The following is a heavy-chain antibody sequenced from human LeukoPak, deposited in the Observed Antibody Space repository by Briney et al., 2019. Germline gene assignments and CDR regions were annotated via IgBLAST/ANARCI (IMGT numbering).Heavy chain of an antibody. D-gene: IGHD3-22*01. V-gene: IGHV3-21*01. J-gene: IGHJ3*02. CDR2: ISSSSSYI. CDR1: GFTFSSYS. Sequence: GGSLRLSCAASGFTFSSYSMNWVRQAPGKGLEWVSSISSSSSYIYYAESVKGRFTISRDNAKNSLYLQMNSLRAEDTAVYYCARALPCPYYDSSGYCDDAFDIWGQGTMVTVSS. CDR3: ARALPCPYYDSSGYCDDAFDI.